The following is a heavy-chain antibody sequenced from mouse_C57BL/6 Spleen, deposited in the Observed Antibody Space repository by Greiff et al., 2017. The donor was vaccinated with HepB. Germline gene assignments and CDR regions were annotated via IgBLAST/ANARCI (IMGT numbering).Heavy chain of an antibody. CDR3: AKDGYYTHYAVDD. D-gene: IGHD2-3*01. CDR1: GYSITSGYY. J-gene: IGHJ4*01. V-gene: IGHV3-6*01. Sequence: EVKLQESGPGLVKPSQSLSLTCSVTGYSITSGYYWNCLRQFPGNKLEWMGYISYDGSNNYNPSLKNRISITRDTSKNQFFLKLNSVTTEDTATYYCAKDGYYTHYAVDDWGQGTSVTASS. CDR2: ISYDGSN.